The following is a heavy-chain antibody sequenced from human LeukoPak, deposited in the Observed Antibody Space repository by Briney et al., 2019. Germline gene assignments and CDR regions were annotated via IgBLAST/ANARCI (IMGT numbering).Heavy chain of an antibody. CDR1: GGSISSGGYY. CDR3: ARDRAVPAAGDAFDI. J-gene: IGHJ3*02. D-gene: IGHD2-2*01. V-gene: IGHV4-31*03. Sequence: PSQTLSLTCTVSGGSISSGGYYWSWIRQHPGKGLEWIGYIYYSGSTYYNPSLKSRVTISVDTSKNQFSLKLSSVTAADTAVYYCARDRAVPAAGDAFDIWGQGTMVTVSS. CDR2: IYYSGST.